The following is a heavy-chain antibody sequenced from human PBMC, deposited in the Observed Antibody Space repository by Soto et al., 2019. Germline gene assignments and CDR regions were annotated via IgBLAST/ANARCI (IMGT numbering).Heavy chain of an antibody. Sequence: LGESLKISCKGSGYSFTSYWISWVRQMPGKGLEWMGRIDPSDSYTNYSPSFQGHVTISADKSISTAYLQWSSLKASDTAMYYCATYHYGDYVAFDIWGQGTMVTVSS. CDR3: ATYHYGDYVAFDI. D-gene: IGHD4-17*01. V-gene: IGHV5-10-1*01. CDR2: IDPSDSYT. CDR1: GYSFTSYW. J-gene: IGHJ3*02.